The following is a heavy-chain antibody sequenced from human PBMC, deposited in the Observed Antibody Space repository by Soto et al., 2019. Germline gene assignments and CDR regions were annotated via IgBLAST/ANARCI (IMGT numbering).Heavy chain of an antibody. CDR2: IYYSGST. CDR1: GGSISSGGYY. D-gene: IGHD7-27*01. V-gene: IGHV4-31*03. CDR3: ARRWGYSFDY. J-gene: IGHJ4*02. Sequence: SETLSLTCTVSGGSISSGGYYWSWIRQHPGKGLEWIGYIYYSGSTNYNPSLKSRVTISVDTSKNQFSLKLSSVTAADTAVYYCARRWGYSFDYWGQGTLVTVSS.